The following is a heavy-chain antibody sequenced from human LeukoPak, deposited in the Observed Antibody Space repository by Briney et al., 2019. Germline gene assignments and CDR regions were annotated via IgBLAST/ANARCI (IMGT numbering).Heavy chain of an antibody. J-gene: IGHJ4*02. CDR1: GGSISSSNW. CDR2: IYHSGST. Sequence: PSETLSLTCAVSGGSISSSNWWSWVRQPPGKGLEWIGEIYHSGSTNYNPSLKSRVTISVDKSKNQFSLKLSSVTAADTAVYYCARTRGLVGATRQLFDYWGQGTLVTVSS. D-gene: IGHD1-26*01. CDR3: ARTRGLVGATRQLFDY. V-gene: IGHV4-4*02.